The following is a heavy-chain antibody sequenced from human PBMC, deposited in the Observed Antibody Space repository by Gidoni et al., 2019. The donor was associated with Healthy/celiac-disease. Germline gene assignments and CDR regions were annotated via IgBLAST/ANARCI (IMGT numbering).Heavy chain of an antibody. D-gene: IGHD3-10*01. CDR1: GGTFSTSA. J-gene: IGHJ4*02. CDR3: ARDEGSGSYFLDY. V-gene: IGHV1-69*04. Sequence: QVQLVQSGAEVKKPGSSVKVSCKASGGTFSTSALSWVRQAPGQGREWMGRIHPILGIANYAQKFQGRVTITADKATSTAYMELGSLRSEDTAVYYCARDEGSGSYFLDYWGQGTLVTVSS. CDR2: IHPILGIA.